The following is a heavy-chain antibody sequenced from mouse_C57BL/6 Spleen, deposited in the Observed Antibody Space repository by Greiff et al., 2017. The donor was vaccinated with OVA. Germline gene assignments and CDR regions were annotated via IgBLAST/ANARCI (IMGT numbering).Heavy chain of an antibody. CDR1: GYTFTSYW. CDR3: ARFDYGSSPLAY. Sequence: QVHVKQPGAELVRPGSSVKLSCKASGYTFTSYWMHWVKQRPIQGLEWIGNIDPSDSETHYNQKFKDKATLTVDKSSSTAYMQLSSLTSEDSAVYYCARFDYGSSPLAYWGQGTLVTVSA. J-gene: IGHJ3*01. CDR2: IDPSDSET. V-gene: IGHV1-52*01. D-gene: IGHD1-1*01.